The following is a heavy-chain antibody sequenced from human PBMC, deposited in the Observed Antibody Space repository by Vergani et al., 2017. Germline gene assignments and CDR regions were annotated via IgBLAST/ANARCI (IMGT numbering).Heavy chain of an antibody. CDR3: AHSRGIAAAGVGY. CDR1: GFSLSTSGVG. V-gene: IGHV2-5*02. CDR2: IYWDDAK. D-gene: IGHD6-13*01. J-gene: IGHJ4*02. Sequence: ITFKESGPTLVKPKKPLPLPCTFSGFSLSTSGVGVGWIRQPPGRALEWLALIYWDDAKRYSPSLKSRLTITKDNSKNQVVLTMTNMDHVDTATYYCAHSRGIAAAGVGYWGQGTLVTVSS.